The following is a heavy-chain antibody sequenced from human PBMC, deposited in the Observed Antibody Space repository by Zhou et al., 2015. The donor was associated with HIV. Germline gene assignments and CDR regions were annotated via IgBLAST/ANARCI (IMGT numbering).Heavy chain of an antibody. CDR2: IIPIFGTA. CDR1: GGTFSSYA. J-gene: IGHJ4*02. CDR3: ARGGEVVVPAAMHYYGSGSYYRIDY. V-gene: IGHV1-69*01. D-gene: IGHD3-10*01. Sequence: QVQLVQSGAEVKKPGSSVKVSCKASGGTFSSYAISWVRQAPGQGLEWMGGIIPIFGTANYAQKFQGRVTITADESTSTAYMELSSLRSEDTAVYYCARGGEVVVPAAMHYYGSGSYYRIDYWGQGTLVTVSS.